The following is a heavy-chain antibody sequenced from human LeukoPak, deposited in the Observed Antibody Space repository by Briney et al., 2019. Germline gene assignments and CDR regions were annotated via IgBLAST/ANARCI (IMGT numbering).Heavy chain of an antibody. D-gene: IGHD2-2*01. CDR1: GFTFSSYA. V-gene: IGHV3-30-3*01. Sequence: GGSLRLSCAASGFTFSSYAMHWVRQAPGKGLEWVAVISYDGSNKYYADSVKGRFTISRDNSKNTLFLQMDSLRPEDTAVYYCAREFCTSSSCFFDYWGQGTLAIVSS. CDR3: AREFCTSSSCFFDY. CDR2: ISYDGSNK. J-gene: IGHJ4*02.